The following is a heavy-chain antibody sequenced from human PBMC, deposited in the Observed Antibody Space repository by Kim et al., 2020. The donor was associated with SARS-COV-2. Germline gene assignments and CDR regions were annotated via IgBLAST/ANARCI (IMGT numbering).Heavy chain of an antibody. V-gene: IGHV4-59*08. D-gene: IGHD3-10*01. J-gene: IGHJ5*02. Sequence: SETLSLTCTVSGGSISSYYWSWIRQPPGKGLEWIGYIYYSGSTNYNPSLKSRVTISVDTSKNQFSLKLSSVTAADTAVYYCARLGVRVWGNLYGSGSYYNFDWFDPWGQGTLVTVSS. CDR1: GGSISSYY. CDR3: ARLGVRVWGNLYGSGSYYNFDWFDP. CDR2: IYYSGST.